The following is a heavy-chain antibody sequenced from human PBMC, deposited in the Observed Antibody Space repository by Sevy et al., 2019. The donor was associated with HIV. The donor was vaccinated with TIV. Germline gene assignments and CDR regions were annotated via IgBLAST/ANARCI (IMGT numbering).Heavy chain of an antibody. D-gene: IGHD2-21*01. CDR2: INHSGST. J-gene: IGHJ4*02. V-gene: IGHV4-34*01. CDR3: ARGGRVAINFDY. Sequence: SETLSLTCAVYGGSFSGYYWSWIRQPPGKGLEWIGEINHSGSTNYNPSLKSRVTISVDTSKNQFSLKLSSVTAADTAVYYCARGGRVAINFDYWGQGTLVTFSS. CDR1: GGSFSGYY.